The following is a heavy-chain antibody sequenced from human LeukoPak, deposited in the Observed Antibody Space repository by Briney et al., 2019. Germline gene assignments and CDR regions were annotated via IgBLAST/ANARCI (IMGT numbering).Heavy chain of an antibody. D-gene: IGHD3-10*01. CDR3: ARGGTYYYGSGSPRVDV. CDR1: GGSFSGYY. V-gene: IGHV4-34*01. CDR2: INHSGST. Sequence: SETLSLTCAVYGGSFSGYYWSWIRQPPGKGLEWIGEINHSGSTNYNPSLKSRVTIPVDTSKNQFSLKLSSVTAADTAVYYCARGGTYYYGSGSPRVDVWGKGTTVTVSS. J-gene: IGHJ6*04.